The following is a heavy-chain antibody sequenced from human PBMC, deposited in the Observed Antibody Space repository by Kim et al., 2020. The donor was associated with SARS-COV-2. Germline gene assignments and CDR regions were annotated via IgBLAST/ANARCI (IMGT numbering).Heavy chain of an antibody. CDR3: ARGRVYRDYDF. CDR1: GYNFTNYW. V-gene: IGHV5-51*01. Sequence: GESLKISCQTSGYNFTNYWVAWVRQMPGKGLEWLGYIYPGDADTKYGPSFRGLVAISADKSTATAFLHRNNLRTSDSGVYFCARGRVYRDYDFWGRGTLV. CDR2: IYPGDADT. D-gene: IGHD4-17*01. J-gene: IGHJ4*02.